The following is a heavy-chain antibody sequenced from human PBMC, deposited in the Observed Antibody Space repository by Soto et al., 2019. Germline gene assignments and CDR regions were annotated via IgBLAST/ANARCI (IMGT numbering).Heavy chain of an antibody. V-gene: IGHV3-23*01. CDR2: ISGSSGST. CDR3: AAVVAATLYYYYGMDV. CDR1: GFTFSSYA. Sequence: GSLRLSCAASGFTFSSYAMSWVRQAPGKGLEWVSAISGSSGSTYYADSVKGRFTISRDNAKNSLYLQMNSLRDEDTAVYYCAAVVAATLYYYYGMDVWGQGTTVTVSS. D-gene: IGHD2-15*01. J-gene: IGHJ6*02.